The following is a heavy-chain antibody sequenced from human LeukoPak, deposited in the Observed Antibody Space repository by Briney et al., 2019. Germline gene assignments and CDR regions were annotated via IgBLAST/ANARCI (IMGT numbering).Heavy chain of an antibody. CDR3: AREESIGRYQFLHDS. Sequence: ASVTVSCTTSGYTFIRYGITWVRQAPGQGLEWMAWISPYNGNTKYVQNLQGRLTITTDTSTSTAYMELRSLTSDDTAVYFCAREESIGRYQFLHDSWGQGTLVTVSS. J-gene: IGHJ4*02. CDR1: GYTFIRYG. V-gene: IGHV1-18*01. D-gene: IGHD1-26*01. CDR2: ISPYNGNT.